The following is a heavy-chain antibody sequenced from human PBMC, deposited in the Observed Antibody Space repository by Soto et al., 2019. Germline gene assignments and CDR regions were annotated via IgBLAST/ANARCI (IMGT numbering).Heavy chain of an antibody. J-gene: IGHJ6*02. CDR1: GGSFSGYY. Sequence: LSLTCAVYGGSFSGYYWSWIRQPPGKGLEWIGEINHSGSTHYNPSLKSRVTISVDTSKNQFSLKLSSVTAADTAVYYCARGLRSSYYYYAMDVWGQRTTV. CDR2: INHSGST. V-gene: IGHV4-34*01. CDR3: ARGLRSSYYYYAMDV. D-gene: IGHD4-17*01.